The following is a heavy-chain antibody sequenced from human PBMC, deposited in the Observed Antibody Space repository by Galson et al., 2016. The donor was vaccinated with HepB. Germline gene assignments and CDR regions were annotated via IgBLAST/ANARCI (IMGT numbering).Heavy chain of an antibody. J-gene: IGHJ4*02. CDR3: VKDAMIYAPLKLFEY. Sequence: SLRLSCAASGFTFTDFGMHWVRQAPGKGPEWVAVVSYDGTNRDYADSVKGRFTISRDDSKNTLSLQMSNLRPEDTAVYYCVKDAMIYAPLKLFEYWGQGALVTVSS. CDR2: VSYDGTNR. V-gene: IGHV3-30*18. D-gene: IGHD2-2*01. CDR1: GFTFTDFG.